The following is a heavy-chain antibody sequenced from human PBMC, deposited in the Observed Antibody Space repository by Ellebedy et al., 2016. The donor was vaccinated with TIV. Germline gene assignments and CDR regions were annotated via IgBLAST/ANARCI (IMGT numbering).Heavy chain of an antibody. CDR1: GGSISSNDYY. V-gene: IGHV4-31*11. CDR2: IYYSGST. Sequence: SETLSLTXVVSGGSISSNDYYWTWIRQHPGKGLEWIGYIYYSGSTYYNPSLKSRVTISLDTSKSQFSLNLTSVTAADTAVYYCARGGADIVATITWFDFWGQGTLVTVSS. CDR3: ARGGADIVATITWFDF. D-gene: IGHD5-12*01. J-gene: IGHJ4*02.